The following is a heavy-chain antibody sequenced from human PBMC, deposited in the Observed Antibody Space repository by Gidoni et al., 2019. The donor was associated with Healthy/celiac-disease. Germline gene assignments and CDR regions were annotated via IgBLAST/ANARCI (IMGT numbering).Heavy chain of an antibody. CDR3: ARDWGSIAAAGNGEDFPDVGFDY. CDR2: IKQDGREK. V-gene: IGHV3-7*05. Sequence: EVQLVESGGGLVQPGGSLRLSCAASGFTFSSYWMSWVRQAPGKGLEWVANIKQDGREKYYVDSVKGRFTISRDNAKNSLYLQMNSLRAEDTAVYYCARDWGSIAAAGNGEDFPDVGFDYWGQGTLVTVSS. CDR1: GFTFSSYW. J-gene: IGHJ4*02. D-gene: IGHD6-13*01.